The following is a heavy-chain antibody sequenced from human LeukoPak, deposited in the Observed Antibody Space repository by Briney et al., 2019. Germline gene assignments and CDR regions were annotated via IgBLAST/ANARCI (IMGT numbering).Heavy chain of an antibody. V-gene: IGHV3-11*04. CDR3: ARDNYHHPYDFYYYYYYYMDV. Sequence: PGGSLRLSCAASGFTFSDYYMSWIRQAPGKGLEWVSYISSSGSTIYYADSVKGRFTISRDNAKNSLYLQMNSLRAEDTAVYYCARDNYHHPYDFYYYYYYYMDVWGKGTTVTVSS. D-gene: IGHD3-3*01. J-gene: IGHJ6*03. CDR1: GFTFSDYY. CDR2: ISSSGSTI.